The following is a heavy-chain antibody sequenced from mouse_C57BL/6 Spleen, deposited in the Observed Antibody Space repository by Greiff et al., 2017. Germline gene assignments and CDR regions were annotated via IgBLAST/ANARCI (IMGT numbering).Heavy chain of an antibody. V-gene: IGHV5-9*01. CDR3: ARHWDYAMDY. CDR2: ISGGGGNT. J-gene: IGHJ4*01. CDR1: GFTFSSYT. Sequence: DVMLVESGGGLVKPGGSLKLSCAASGFTFSSYTMSWVRQTPEKRLEWVATISGGGGNTYYPDSVKGRFTISRDNAKNTLYLQMSSLRSEDTALYYGARHWDYAMDYWGQGTSVTVSS. D-gene: IGHD4-1*01.